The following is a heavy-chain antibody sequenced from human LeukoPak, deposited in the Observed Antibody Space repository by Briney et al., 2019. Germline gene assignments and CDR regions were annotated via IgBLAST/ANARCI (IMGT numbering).Heavy chain of an antibody. J-gene: IGHJ6*02. CDR2: IYTSGST. Sequence: PSETLSLTCAVYGGSFSGYYWSWIRQPAGKGLEWIGRIYTSGSTNYNPSLKSRVTMSVDTSKNQFSLKLSSVTAADTAVYYCARDSASDYDYVWGSFLGGMDVWGQGTTVTVSS. D-gene: IGHD3-16*01. CDR3: ARDSASDYDYVWGSFLGGMDV. V-gene: IGHV4-4*07. CDR1: GGSFSGYY.